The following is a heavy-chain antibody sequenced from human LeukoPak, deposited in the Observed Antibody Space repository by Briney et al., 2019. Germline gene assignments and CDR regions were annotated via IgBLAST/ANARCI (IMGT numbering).Heavy chain of an antibody. CDR3: ARRNDILTGYSFFDY. Sequence: SETLSLTCTVSGVSISSGGYYWSWLRQHPGKGLEWIGYIYYSGSTYYNPSLKSRVTISVDTSKNQFSLKLSSVTAADTAVYYCARRNDILTGYSFFDYWGQGTLVTVSS. J-gene: IGHJ4*02. D-gene: IGHD3-9*01. CDR1: GVSISSGGYY. CDR2: IYYSGST. V-gene: IGHV4-31*03.